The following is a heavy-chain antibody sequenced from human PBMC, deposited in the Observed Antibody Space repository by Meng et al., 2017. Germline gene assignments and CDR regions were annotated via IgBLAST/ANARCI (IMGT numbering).Heavy chain of an antibody. CDR2: ITKDGSRK. V-gene: IGHV3-30*16. CDR3: ARDFDY. J-gene: IGHJ4*02. CDR1: GFIFSNYE. Sequence: QGRVGELGGSVFPPGRSLTLSCAASGFIFSNYEMHWVRQAPGKGLEWVACITKDGSRKYYLGSVRGRFTISRDNSKNTLYFEMNSLRSEDTALYYCARDFDYWGQGTLVTVSS.